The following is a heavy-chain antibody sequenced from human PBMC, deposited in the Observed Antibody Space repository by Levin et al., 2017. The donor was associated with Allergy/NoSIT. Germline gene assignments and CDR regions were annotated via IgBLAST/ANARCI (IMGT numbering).Heavy chain of an antibody. CDR3: ARDPGAYCSSTSCYSDAFDI. J-gene: IGHJ3*02. CDR1: GGSISSYY. Sequence: SQTLSLTCTVSGGSISSYYWSWIRQPPGKGLEWIGYIYYSGSTNYNPSLKSRVTISVDTSKNQFSLKLSSVTAADTAVYYCARDPGAYCSSTSCYSDAFDIWGQGTMVTVSS. CDR2: IYYSGST. D-gene: IGHD2-2*01. V-gene: IGHV4-59*01.